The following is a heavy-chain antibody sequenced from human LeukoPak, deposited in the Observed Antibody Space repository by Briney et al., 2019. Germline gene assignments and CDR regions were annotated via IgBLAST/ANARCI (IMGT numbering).Heavy chain of an antibody. CDR3: ARDDGYRSYDY. CDR2: IKEDGSEK. CDR1: GFTFSSFW. J-gene: IGHJ4*02. Sequence: GGSLRLPCAASGFTFSSFWMSWVRQAPGKGLEWVANIKEDGSEKYYVDSVKGRFAISRDNPQNSLYLQMSSLRAEDTALYFCARDDGYRSYDYGGQGTLVTVSS. V-gene: IGHV3-7*01. D-gene: IGHD5-24*01.